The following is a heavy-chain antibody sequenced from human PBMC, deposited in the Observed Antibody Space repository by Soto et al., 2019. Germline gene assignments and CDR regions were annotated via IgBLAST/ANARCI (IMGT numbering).Heavy chain of an antibody. J-gene: IGHJ4*02. CDR2: INSDGSST. V-gene: IGHV3-74*01. Sequence: PGGSLRLSCAASGFTFSSYWMHWVRQAPGKGLVWVSRINSDGSSTSYADSVKGRFTISRDNAKNTLYLQMNSLRAEDTAVYYCAREVARYDFWSGYLGPIDYWGQGTLVTVSS. CDR1: GFTFSSYW. D-gene: IGHD3-3*01. CDR3: AREVARYDFWSGYLGPIDY.